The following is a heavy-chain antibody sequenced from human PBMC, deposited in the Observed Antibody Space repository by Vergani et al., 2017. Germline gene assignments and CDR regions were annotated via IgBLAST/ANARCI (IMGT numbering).Heavy chain of an antibody. D-gene: IGHD2-2*01. CDR1: GDSVSSNSAA. Sequence: QVQLQQSGPGLVKPSQTLSLTCAISGDSVSSNSAAWNWIRQSPSRGLEWLGRTYYRSKWYNDYAVSVKSRITINPDTSKNQFSLQLNSVTPEDTAVYYCTRATARRRTGIEVVRSRLDVWGEGTTVTVSS. J-gene: IGHJ6*04. CDR2: TYYRSKWYN. CDR3: TRATARRRTGIEVVRSRLDV. V-gene: IGHV6-1*01.